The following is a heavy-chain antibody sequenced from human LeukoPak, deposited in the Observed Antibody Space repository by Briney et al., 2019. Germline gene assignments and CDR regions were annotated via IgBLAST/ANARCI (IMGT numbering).Heavy chain of an antibody. CDR2: ISGSAIDT. CDR1: GFTFSSYA. CDR3: ARDFPDGSRNWGLDS. V-gene: IGHV3-23*01. D-gene: IGHD3-10*01. Sequence: GGSLRLSCAASGFTFSSYAMSWVRQAPGKGLEWVSAISGSAIDTYYADSVKGRFTISRDNAKNSLYLQMNSLRAEDTALYYCARDFPDGSRNWGLDSWGQGTLVTVSS. J-gene: IGHJ4*02.